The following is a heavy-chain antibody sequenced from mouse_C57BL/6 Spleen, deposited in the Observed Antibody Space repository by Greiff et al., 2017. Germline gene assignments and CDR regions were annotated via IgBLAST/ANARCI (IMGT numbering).Heavy chain of an antibody. D-gene: IGHD2-4*01. CDR2: INYDGSST. Sequence: EVKLVESEGGLVQPGSSMKLSCTASGFTFSDYYMAWVRQVPEKGLEWVANINYDGSSTYYLDSLKSRFIISRDNAKNILYLQMSSLKSEDTATYYCARASRYCDYDRGYFDVWGTGTTVTVSS. CDR3: ARASRYCDYDRGYFDV. J-gene: IGHJ1*03. CDR1: GFTFSDYY. V-gene: IGHV5-16*01.